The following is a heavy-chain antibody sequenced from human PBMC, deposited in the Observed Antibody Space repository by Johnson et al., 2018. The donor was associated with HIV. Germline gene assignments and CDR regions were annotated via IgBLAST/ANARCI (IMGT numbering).Heavy chain of an antibody. CDR2: ISYDGSNE. V-gene: IGHV3-30-3*01. CDR3: AKAVAARPQGNDGAVDI. D-gene: IGHD6-6*01. Sequence: QVQLVESGGGVVQPGRSLRLSCAASGFTFSSYALHWVRQAPGKGLDWVAIISYDGSNEYYADSVKGRFTISRDNSKNTLYLQMNSLRAEDTAVYYCAKAVAARPQGNDGAVDIWGQGTMVTVSS. CDR1: GFTFSSYA. J-gene: IGHJ3*02.